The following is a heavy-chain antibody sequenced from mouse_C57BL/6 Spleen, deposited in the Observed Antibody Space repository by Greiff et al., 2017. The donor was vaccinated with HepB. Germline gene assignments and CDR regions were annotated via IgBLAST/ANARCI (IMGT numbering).Heavy chain of an antibody. J-gene: IGHJ3*01. CDR1: GYTFTTYP. D-gene: IGHD3-2*02. CDR2: FHPYNDDT. CDR3: ARRSSSGYQGFAY. Sequence: QVQLKESGAELVKPGASVKMSCKASGYTFTTYPIEWMKQNHGKSLEWIGNFHPYNDDTKYNEKFKGKATLTVEKSSSTVYLELSRLTSDDSAVYYCARRSSSGYQGFAYWGQGTLVTVSA. V-gene: IGHV1-47*01.